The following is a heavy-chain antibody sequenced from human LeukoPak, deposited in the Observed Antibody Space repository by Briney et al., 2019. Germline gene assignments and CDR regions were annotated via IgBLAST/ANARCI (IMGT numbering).Heavy chain of an antibody. J-gene: IGHJ4*02. CDR3: ARGYYGGNSGGYYFDY. V-gene: IGHV1-46*01. CDR2: INPSGGST. CDR1: GYTFTSYY. D-gene: IGHD4-23*01. Sequence: GASVKVSCKASGYTFTSYYMHWVRQAPGQGLEWMGIINPSGGSTSYAQKFQGRVTMTRDSSTSTVYMELSSLRSEDTAVYYCARGYYGGNSGGYYFDYWGQGTLVTVSS.